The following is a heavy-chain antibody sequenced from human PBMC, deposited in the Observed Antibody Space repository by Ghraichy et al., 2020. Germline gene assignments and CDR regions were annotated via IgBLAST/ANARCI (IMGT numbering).Heavy chain of an antibody. CDR2: ISSDGSRK. D-gene: IGHD2-21*02. CDR3: ATRPFHSCGVGCYSDYFEY. J-gene: IGHJ4*02. V-gene: IGHV3-30*03. CDR1: GFTFSHYD. Sequence: GGSLRLSCAASGFTFSHYDVHWVRQAPGKGLEWVAVISSDGSRKFYGDSVKGRFTISRDNAKNTLYLQMNSLRGEDTALYHCATRPFHSCGVGCYSDYFEYWGQGTLVTVSS.